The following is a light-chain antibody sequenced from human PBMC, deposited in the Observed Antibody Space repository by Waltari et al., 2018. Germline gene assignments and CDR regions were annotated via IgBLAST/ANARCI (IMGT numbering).Light chain of an antibody. CDR2: GAS. CDR1: QSLSSTY. Sequence: EIVLTQSPGTLCLSPGQRATLSCRASQSLSSTYLAWYQQKPGQAPRLLIYGASSRATGIPDRFSGSGSGTDFTLSISRLEPEDSAVYYCQQYGRSPYTFGQGTKLEIK. V-gene: IGKV3-20*01. J-gene: IGKJ2*01. CDR3: QQYGRSPYT.